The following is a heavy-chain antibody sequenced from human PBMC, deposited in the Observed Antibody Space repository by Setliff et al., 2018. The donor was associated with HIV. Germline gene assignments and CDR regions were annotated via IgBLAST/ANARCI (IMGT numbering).Heavy chain of an antibody. CDR2: INHSGST. CDR1: GGSFSGYY. Sequence: SETLSLTCAVYGGSFSGYYWSWIRQPPGKGLEWIGEINHSGSTNYNPSLKSRVTTSVDTSKNQFSLKLTSVTAADTAVYYCARALGIGGWYFDLWGRGTLVTVSS. CDR3: ARALGIGGWYFDL. J-gene: IGHJ2*01. V-gene: IGHV4-34*01. D-gene: IGHD7-27*01.